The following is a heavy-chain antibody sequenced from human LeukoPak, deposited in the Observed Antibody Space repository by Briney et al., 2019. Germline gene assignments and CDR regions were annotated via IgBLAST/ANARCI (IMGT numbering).Heavy chain of an antibody. J-gene: IGHJ4*02. D-gene: IGHD1-26*01. CDR2: ISSSGSTI. CDR3: ARASGSYTFDY. V-gene: IGHV3-48*03. Sequence: PGGSLRLSCAPSGFTFSSYEMDWVRQPPGKGLEWVSYISSSGSTIYYADSVKGRFTISRDNAKNSLYLQMNSLRAEDTAVYYCARASGSYTFDYWGQGTLVTVSS. CDR1: GFTFSSYE.